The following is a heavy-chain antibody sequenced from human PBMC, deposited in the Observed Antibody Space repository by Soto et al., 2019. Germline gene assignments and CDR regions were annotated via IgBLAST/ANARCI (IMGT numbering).Heavy chain of an antibody. CDR3: ARARSTAAGLFDY. V-gene: IGHV3-53*01. D-gene: IGHD6-13*01. J-gene: IGHJ4*02. Sequence: PGGSLNLPCAASGFTVSSNYMTWVRQAPGKGLEWVSAIYSGGSTYYADSVKGRFTISRDNSKNTLYLQMNSLRAEDTAVYYCARARSTAAGLFDYWGLGTLVTVS. CDR2: IYSGGST. CDR1: GFTVSSNY.